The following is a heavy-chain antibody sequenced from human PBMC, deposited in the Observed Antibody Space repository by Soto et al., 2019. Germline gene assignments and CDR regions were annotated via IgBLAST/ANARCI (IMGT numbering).Heavy chain of an antibody. CDR1: GFTFSSYG. V-gene: IGHV3-33*01. D-gene: IGHD5-12*01. CDR3: ARDRNGLYSGYDSLEY. CDR2: IWYDGSNK. J-gene: IGHJ4*02. Sequence: QVQLVESGGGVVQPGRSLRLSCAASGFTFSSYGMHWVRQAPGKGLEWVAVIWYDGSNKYYADSVKGRFTISRDNSKNTLYLQMNSLRAEDTAVYYCARDRNGLYSGYDSLEYWGQGTLVTVSS.